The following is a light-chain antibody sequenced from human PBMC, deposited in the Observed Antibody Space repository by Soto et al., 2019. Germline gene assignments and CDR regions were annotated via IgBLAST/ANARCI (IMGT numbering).Light chain of an antibody. CDR1: NIGSKS. V-gene: IGLV3-21*04. CDR2: YDS. Sequence: SSELTQPPSVSVAPGMTARITCGGNNIGSKSVHWYQQEPGQAPVLVIYYDSDRPSGIPERFSGSNSGNTATLTISRVEAGDEADYYCQVWDSSSDHVVFGGGTKLTVL. CDR3: QVWDSSSDHVV. J-gene: IGLJ2*01.